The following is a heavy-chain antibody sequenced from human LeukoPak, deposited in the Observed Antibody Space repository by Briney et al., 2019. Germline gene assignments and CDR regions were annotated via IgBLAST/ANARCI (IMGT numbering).Heavy chain of an antibody. CDR2: ISGSGGST. D-gene: IGHD2-2*01. J-gene: IGHJ4*02. V-gene: IGHV3-23*01. CDR1: GFTFSSYA. Sequence: GGSLRLSCAASGFTFSSYAMSWVRQAPGKGLEWVSAISGSGGSTYYADSVKGRFTISRDNSKNTLYLQMNSLRAEDTAVYYCAKGVSIVPAALAFDYWGQGTLVTVSS. CDR3: AKGVSIVPAALAFDY.